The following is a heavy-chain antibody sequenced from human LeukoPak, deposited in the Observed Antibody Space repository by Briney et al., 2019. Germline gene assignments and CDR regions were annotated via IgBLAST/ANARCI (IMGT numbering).Heavy chain of an antibody. CDR1: GGSISSSSYY. CDR2: IYYSGST. Sequence: SETLSLTCTVSGGSISSSSYYWGWIRQPPGKGLEWIGYIYYSGSTNYNPSLKSRVTISVDTSKNQFSLKLSSVTAADTAVYYCTRDRPPWGYYGMDVWGQGTTVTVSS. CDR3: TRDRPPWGYYGMDV. V-gene: IGHV4-61*01. D-gene: IGHD1-26*01. J-gene: IGHJ6*02.